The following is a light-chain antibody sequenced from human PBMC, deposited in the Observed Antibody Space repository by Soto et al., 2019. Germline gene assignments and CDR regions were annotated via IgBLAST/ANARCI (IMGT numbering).Light chain of an antibody. CDR1: SSDVGFYNF. J-gene: IGLJ1*01. CDR3: ASYAGTKLFV. CDR2: EVT. V-gene: IGLV2-8*01. Sequence: QSALTQPPSASGSPGQSLTISCTGTSSDVGFYNFVSWYQQRPGKAPKLVIYEVTKRPSGVPDRFSGSKSGSTASLTVSGLQADDEAEYYCASYAGTKLFVFGSGNK.